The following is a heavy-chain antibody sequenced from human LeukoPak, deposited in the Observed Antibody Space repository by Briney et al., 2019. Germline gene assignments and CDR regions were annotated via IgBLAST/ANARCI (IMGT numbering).Heavy chain of an antibody. CDR1: GFTLSSYA. V-gene: IGHV3-23*01. CDR2: ISGSGNRT. Sequence: PGGSLRLSCAASGFTLSSYAMSWVRQAPGKGLEWVSGISGSGNRTYYADSVKGRFTISRDNSKNTLFLQMNSLRAEDTAVYYCAKNLYCGGGSCYPSALGMDVWGQGTTVTVSS. J-gene: IGHJ6*02. CDR3: AKNLYCGGGSCYPSALGMDV. D-gene: IGHD2-15*01.